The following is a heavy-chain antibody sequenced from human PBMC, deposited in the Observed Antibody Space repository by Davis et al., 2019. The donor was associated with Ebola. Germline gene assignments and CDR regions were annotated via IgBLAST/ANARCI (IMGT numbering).Heavy chain of an antibody. CDR1: GYTFTAYY. D-gene: IGHD4-11*01. Sequence: ASVKVSCKASGYTFTAYYLHWVRQAPGQGPEWMGRINPNSGVTNYAQTFQGRVTMTRDTSISTAYMELSRLRSDDTAVYYCARDDMTTVTTNCFDPWGQGTLVTVSS. CDR3: ARDDMTTVTTNCFDP. V-gene: IGHV1-2*06. CDR2: INPNSGVT. J-gene: IGHJ5*02.